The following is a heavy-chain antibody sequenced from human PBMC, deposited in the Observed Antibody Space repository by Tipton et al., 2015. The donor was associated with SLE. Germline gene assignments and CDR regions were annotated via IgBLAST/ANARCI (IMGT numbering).Heavy chain of an antibody. J-gene: IGHJ4*02. CDR1: GFSFNDYS. V-gene: IGHV3-48*04. Sequence: SLRLSCAASGFSFNDYSMYWARQAPGKGLEWVSYISSSGSTIYYADSVKGRFTISRDNAKNSLYLQMNSLRAEDTAVYYCARDLNWDYYFDYWGQGTLVTVSS. CDR3: ARDLNWDYYFDY. CDR2: ISSSGSTI. D-gene: IGHD7-27*01.